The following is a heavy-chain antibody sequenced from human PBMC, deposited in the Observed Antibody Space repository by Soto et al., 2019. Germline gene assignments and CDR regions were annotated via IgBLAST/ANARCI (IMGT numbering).Heavy chain of an antibody. CDR3: XXXXXXXXXSEXXDI. CDR2: IYAGESRT. Sequence: EARKISCQGFGCRFTNYWIAWGRQMPGKGLEWMGIIYAGESRTRYSTSFEGQVNISADRSNSNAYLQRSSLKGSDTAMEFXXXXXXXXXXSEXXDIXGQGXLXXVSS. V-gene: IGHV5-51*01. J-gene: IGHJ3*02. CDR1: GCRFTNYW.